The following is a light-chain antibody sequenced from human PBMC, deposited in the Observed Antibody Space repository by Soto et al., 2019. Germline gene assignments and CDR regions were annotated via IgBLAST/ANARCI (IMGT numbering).Light chain of an antibody. CDR2: EVS. CDR1: SSDVGGYNY. J-gene: IGLJ1*01. Sequence: QSALTQPASVSGSPGQSITISCTGTSSDVGGYNYVSWYQQHPGKAPKLMIYEVSNRPSGVSNRFSGSKSGNTASLTISGLQAEDEDDYYCSSYTSSITPYVFGTGTNVTVL. V-gene: IGLV2-14*01. CDR3: SSYTSSITPYV.